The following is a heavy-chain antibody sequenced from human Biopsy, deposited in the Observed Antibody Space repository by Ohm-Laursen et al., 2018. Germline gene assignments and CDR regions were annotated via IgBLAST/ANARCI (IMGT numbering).Heavy chain of an antibody. D-gene: IGHD1-26*01. CDR3: ARDALGGGSYRFFY. Sequence: AAVKVSCKASGGTFTNYAISWVRQAPGQGLEWMGGIIPIFGTANYAQKFQGRVTITADESTSTAYMELSSLRSDDTAVYYCARDALGGGSYRFFYWGQGSLVTVSS. J-gene: IGHJ4*02. CDR2: IIPIFGTA. CDR1: GGTFTNYA. V-gene: IGHV1-69*13.